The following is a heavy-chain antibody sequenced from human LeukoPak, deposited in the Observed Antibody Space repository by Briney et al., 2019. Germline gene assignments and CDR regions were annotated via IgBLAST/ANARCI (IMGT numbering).Heavy chain of an antibody. CDR1: GGTFNTYG. D-gene: IGHD3-22*01. CDR2: ITILFGTT. V-gene: IGHV1-69*01. J-gene: IGHJ4*02. Sequence: GASVKVSCRASGGTFNTYGFSWVRQAPGQGLEWMGEITILFGTTDYAQKFQGRLTITADESTNTAYMELSSLKSEDTAVYYCATDFWDRKGYYFVDYWGQGTLVTVSS. CDR3: ATDFWDRKGYYFVDY.